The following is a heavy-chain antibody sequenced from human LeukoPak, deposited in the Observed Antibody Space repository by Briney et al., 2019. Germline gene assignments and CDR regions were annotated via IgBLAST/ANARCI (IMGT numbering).Heavy chain of an antibody. CDR3: ATYAGSDSKYFQH. J-gene: IGHJ1*01. V-gene: IGHV5-51*01. D-gene: IGHD3-10*01. CDR1: GYSFTTYW. CDR2: IFPGDSDT. Sequence: GESLNISCKGSGYSFTTYWIGWVRQMPRKGLEWIGIIFPGDSDTRYSPSFQGQVTISADKSISTAYLQWSSLKASDTAMYYCATYAGSDSKYFQHWGQGTLVTVSS.